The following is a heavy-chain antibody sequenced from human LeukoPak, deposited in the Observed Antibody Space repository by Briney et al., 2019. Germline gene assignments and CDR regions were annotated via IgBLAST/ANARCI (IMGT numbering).Heavy chain of an antibody. CDR3: ARQHSSSWYYFDY. V-gene: IGHV5-10-1*01. D-gene: IGHD6-13*01. CDR2: IDPSDSYT. CDR1: RYSFTSYW. J-gene: IGHJ4*02. Sequence: PGEPLKIPSKASRYSFTSYWISWVRHIPVQGPERMGRIDPSDSYTNYSPSFQGHVTISADKSISTAYLQWSSLKASDTAMYYCARQHSSSWYYFDYWGQGTLVTVSS.